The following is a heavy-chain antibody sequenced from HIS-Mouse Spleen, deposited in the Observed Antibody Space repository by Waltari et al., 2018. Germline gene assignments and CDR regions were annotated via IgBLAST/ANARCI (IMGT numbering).Heavy chain of an antibody. CDR2: IWYDGSKK. CDR3: ARDCIAVATTDSNWFDP. D-gene: IGHD6-19*01. J-gene: IGHJ5*02. V-gene: IGHV3-33*01. Sequence: QVQLVESGGGVVQPGRSLRLSCAACGFTFSSYGMHWVRQAPGKGLEWVAVIWYDGSKKYYADSGKGRFTISRDNSKNTLYLQMNSLRAEDTAVYYCARDCIAVATTDSNWFDPWGQGTLVTVSS. CDR1: GFTFSSYG.